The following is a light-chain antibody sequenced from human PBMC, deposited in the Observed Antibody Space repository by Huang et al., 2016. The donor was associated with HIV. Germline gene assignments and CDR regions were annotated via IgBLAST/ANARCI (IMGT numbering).Light chain of an antibody. J-gene: IGKJ1*01. CDR1: QSVGSY. CDR2: EAS. Sequence: EIILTQSTATLSLSPGERATRSCRASQSVGSYLAWYQQKPGQAPRLLIYEASNKATCIPARFSGGGSGTDFTLTIRGLEPDDFAVYFCQQRSNRTPTTFGQGTKVE. V-gene: IGKV3-11*01. CDR3: QQRSNRTPTT.